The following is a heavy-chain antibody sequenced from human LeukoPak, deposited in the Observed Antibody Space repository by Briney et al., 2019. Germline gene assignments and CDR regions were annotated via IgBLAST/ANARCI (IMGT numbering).Heavy chain of an antibody. Sequence: PGGSLRLSCAASGFTFSSYWMHWVRQAPGKGPVWVSRINGDGSGTSYAASVKGRFTISRDNAKNTLYLQMNSLRVEATAVYYCASGDAHAFDIWGQGTMVTVSS. CDR3: ASGDAHAFDI. CDR1: GFTFSSYW. D-gene: IGHD3-10*01. CDR2: INGDGSGT. J-gene: IGHJ3*02. V-gene: IGHV3-74*01.